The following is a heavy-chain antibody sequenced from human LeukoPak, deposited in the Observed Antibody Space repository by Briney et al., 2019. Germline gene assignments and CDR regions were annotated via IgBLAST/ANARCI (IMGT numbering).Heavy chain of an antibody. CDR3: ARSYASGYYYVGAGY. CDR2: ISSSGSTK. V-gene: IGHV3-11*01. Sequence: GGSLRLSCAASGFTFTDYYMSWIRQAPGKGLDWVSYISSSGSTKNYAGSVKGRFTISRDNAKNSLYLQMNSLRAEDTALYYCARSYASGYYYVGAGYWGQGTLVTVSS. D-gene: IGHD3-22*01. J-gene: IGHJ4*02. CDR1: GFTFTDYY.